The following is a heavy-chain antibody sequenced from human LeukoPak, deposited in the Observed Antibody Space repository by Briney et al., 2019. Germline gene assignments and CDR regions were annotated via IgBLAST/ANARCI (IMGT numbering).Heavy chain of an antibody. D-gene: IGHD3-10*01. CDR1: GGSISSSNW. J-gene: IGHJ3*02. Sequence: SETLSLTCAVSGGSISSSNWWSWVRQPPGKGLEWIGEIYHSGSTNYNPSLKSRVTISVDKSKNQFSLKLSSVTAADTAVYYCARAGGWFGSPAHDAFDIWGQGTMVTVSS. V-gene: IGHV4-4*02. CDR3: ARAGGWFGSPAHDAFDI. CDR2: IYHSGST.